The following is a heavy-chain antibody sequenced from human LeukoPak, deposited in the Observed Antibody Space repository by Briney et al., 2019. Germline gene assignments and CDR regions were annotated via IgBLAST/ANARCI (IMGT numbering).Heavy chain of an antibody. CDR2: ISYDGSNK. Sequence: PGGSLRLSCAASGISFSSFGMHWVRQAPGKGLEWVAVISYDGSNKYYADSVKGRFTISRDNSKNTLYLQMNSLRAEDTAVYYCASSPKGAGTFDYWGQGTLVTVSS. CDR1: GISFSSFG. D-gene: IGHD6-13*01. CDR3: ASSPKGAGTFDY. J-gene: IGHJ4*02. V-gene: IGHV3-30*03.